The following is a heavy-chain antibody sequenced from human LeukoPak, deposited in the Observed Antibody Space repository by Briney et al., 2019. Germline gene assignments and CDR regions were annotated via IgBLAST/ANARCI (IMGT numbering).Heavy chain of an antibody. Sequence: PGGSLRLSXAAPGFTFCSYSMNWVRQTPGKGLEWLSSISSSSSYIYYADSVKGRFTISRDNAKNSLYLQMNSLRAEDTAVYYCARDDYYDSSGTFDYWGQGTLVTVSS. CDR1: GFTFCSYS. D-gene: IGHD3-22*01. CDR2: ISSSSSYI. CDR3: ARDDYYDSSGTFDY. J-gene: IGHJ4*02. V-gene: IGHV3-21*01.